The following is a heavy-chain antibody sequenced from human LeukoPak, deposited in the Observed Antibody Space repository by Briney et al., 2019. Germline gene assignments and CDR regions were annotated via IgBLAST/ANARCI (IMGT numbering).Heavy chain of an antibody. V-gene: IGHV4-59*01. CDR3: ASHPTLYGGNLVWYFDY. CDR1: GGSISSYY. D-gene: IGHD4-23*01. Sequence: SETLSLTCTVSGGSISSYYWSWIRQPPGKGVEWIGYIYYSGSTNYNPSLKSRVTISVDTSKNQFSLKLSSVTAADTAVYYCASHPTLYGGNLVWYFDYWGQGTLVTVSS. J-gene: IGHJ4*02. CDR2: IYYSGST.